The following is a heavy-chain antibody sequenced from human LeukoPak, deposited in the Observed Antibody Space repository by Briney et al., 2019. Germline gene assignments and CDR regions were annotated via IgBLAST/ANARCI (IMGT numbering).Heavy chain of an antibody. Sequence: PGGSLRLSCEVSEFPFSIYAMAWVRQAPGQGLEWVSAIDASGSDTYYTDSVKGRFTISRDSSKNTVYLQMNSLRVEDTAVYYCADYRKPQGLDYWGQGTLVTVSS. CDR1: EFPFSIYA. CDR2: IDASGSDT. V-gene: IGHV3-23*01. CDR3: ADYRKPQGLDY. D-gene: IGHD1-14*01. J-gene: IGHJ4*02.